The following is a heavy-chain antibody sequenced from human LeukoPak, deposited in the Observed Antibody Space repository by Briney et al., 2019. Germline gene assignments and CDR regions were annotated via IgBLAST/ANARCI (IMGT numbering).Heavy chain of an antibody. J-gene: IGHJ4*02. CDR1: GGSFSGYY. CDR3: ARVPQYYDILTGYYKGRYFDY. Sequence: SETLSLTCAVYGGSFSGYYWSWIRQPPGKGLEWIGEINHSESTNYNPSLKSRVTISVDTSKNQFSLKLSSVTAADTAVYYCARVPQYYDILTGYYKGRYFDYWGQGTLVTVSS. V-gene: IGHV4-34*01. CDR2: INHSEST. D-gene: IGHD3-9*01.